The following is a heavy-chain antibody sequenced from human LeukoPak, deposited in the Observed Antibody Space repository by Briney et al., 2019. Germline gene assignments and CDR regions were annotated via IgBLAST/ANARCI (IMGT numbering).Heavy chain of an antibody. CDR2: ISYDGSNK. V-gene: IGHV3-30-3*01. Sequence: GRSLRLSCAASGFTFSSYAMHWVRQAPGKGLEWVAVISYDGSNKYYADSVKGRFTISRDNSKNTLYLQMNSLRAEDTAVYYCARDREGLYQLLYYYYYMDVWGKGTTVTVSS. D-gene: IGHD2-2*01. J-gene: IGHJ6*03. CDR3: ARDREGLYQLLYYYYYMDV. CDR1: GFTFSSYA.